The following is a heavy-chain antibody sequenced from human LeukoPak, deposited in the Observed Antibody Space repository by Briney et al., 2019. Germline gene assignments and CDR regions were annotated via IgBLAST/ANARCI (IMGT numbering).Heavy chain of an antibody. D-gene: IGHD1-26*01. CDR1: GFIFRSYS. Sequence: GGSLRLSCAASGFIFRSYSMSWVRQAPGKGLEWVSHIKEDGSEKYYVGSVKGRFLISRDNAKNTLYLQIHSLRAEDTTAYYCVRVYSGRYAWGQGSLVTASS. CDR2: IKEDGSEK. CDR3: VRVYSGRYA. V-gene: IGHV3-7*01. J-gene: IGHJ4*02.